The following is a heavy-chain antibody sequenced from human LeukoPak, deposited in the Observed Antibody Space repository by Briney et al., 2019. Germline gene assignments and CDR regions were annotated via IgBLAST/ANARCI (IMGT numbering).Heavy chain of an antibody. J-gene: IGHJ4*02. V-gene: IGHV3-21*01. CDR3: ARDANIAVAGTVSFDY. CDR2: ISSSSSYI. Sequence: PGGSLRLSCAASGFTFSSYSMNWVRHAPGKGLEWVSSISSSSSYIYYADSVKGRFTISRDNAKNSLYLQMNSLRAEDTAVYYCARDANIAVAGTVSFDYWGQGTLVTVSS. CDR1: GFTFSSYS. D-gene: IGHD6-19*01.